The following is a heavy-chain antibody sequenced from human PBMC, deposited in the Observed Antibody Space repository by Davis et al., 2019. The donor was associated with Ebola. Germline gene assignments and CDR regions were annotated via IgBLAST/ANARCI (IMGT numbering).Heavy chain of an antibody. CDR2: ISPIFGTA. D-gene: IGHD2-21*01. Sequence: GGSLRLSCAASGFTFSSYWISWVRQAPGQGLEWMGGISPIFGTANYAQRFQGRVTITADKSTSTAYMELSSLRSEDTAVYYCARDIPWFDPWGQGTLVTVSS. J-gene: IGHJ5*02. CDR3: ARDIPWFDP. V-gene: IGHV1-69*06. CDR1: GFTFSSYW.